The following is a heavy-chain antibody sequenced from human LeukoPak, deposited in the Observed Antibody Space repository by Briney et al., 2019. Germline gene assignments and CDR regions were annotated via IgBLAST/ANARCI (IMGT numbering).Heavy chain of an antibody. CDR2: IYPGGNT. Sequence: GGSLRLSCAASGFTVSSNYMTWVRQAPGKGLEWVSVIYPGGNTYYADSVKGRFTISRDNSKNTLYLQMNSLRAEDTAVYYCAKISITMIVVVITKGPFDYWGQGTLVTVSS. V-gene: IGHV3-53*01. CDR1: GFTVSSNY. CDR3: AKISITMIVVVITKGPFDY. D-gene: IGHD3-22*01. J-gene: IGHJ4*02.